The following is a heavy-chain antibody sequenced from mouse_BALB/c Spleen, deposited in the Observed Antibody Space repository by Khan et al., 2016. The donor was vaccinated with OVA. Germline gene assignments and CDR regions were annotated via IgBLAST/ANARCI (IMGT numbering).Heavy chain of an antibody. CDR2: IDPSDSHT. CDR1: GYTFTSYW. D-gene: IGHD1-1*01. V-gene: IGHV1-69*02. CDR3: ARSYLYGSSTGFGY. Sequence: QVQLQQPGTELVKPGASVKLSCKASGYTFTSYWMHWVKRRPGQGLEWIGEIDPSDSHTNYNQEFNGKATLTVDKSSNTAYMQLSSLTSEDSAAYSCARSYLYGSSTGFGYWGLGTLVTVSA. J-gene: IGHJ3*01.